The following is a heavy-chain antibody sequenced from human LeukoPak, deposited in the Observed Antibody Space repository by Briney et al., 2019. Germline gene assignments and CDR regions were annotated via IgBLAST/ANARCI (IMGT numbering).Heavy chain of an antibody. D-gene: IGHD2-21*02. CDR3: ARDRGAYCGGDCYLCFDY. Sequence: GGSLRLSCAASGFTFSSYTMNWVRQAPGKGLEWVSSIAGSSCYISYADSVKGRFTISRDNAKQSLYLQMTSLTAEDTAVYCCARDRGAYCGGDCYLCFDYWGRGTLVTVSS. J-gene: IGHJ4*01. CDR2: IAGSSCYI. CDR1: GFTFSSYT. V-gene: IGHV3-21*01.